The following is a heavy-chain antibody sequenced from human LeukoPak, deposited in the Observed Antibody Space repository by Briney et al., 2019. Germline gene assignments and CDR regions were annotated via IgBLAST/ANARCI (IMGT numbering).Heavy chain of an antibody. CDR3: ATVWAAGHFDY. CDR1: GWPFTNAW. CDR2: IKSKGDGGAT. V-gene: IGHV3-15*01. D-gene: IGHD2-15*01. Sequence: GGSLRLSCAASGWPFTNAWMTWVRQAQGKGLEWFGRIKSKGDGGATDYAAPVKGRFTISRDDSKNTLYLQMSGLKTEDTAVYYCATVWAAGHFDYWGQGTLVTVSS. J-gene: IGHJ4*02.